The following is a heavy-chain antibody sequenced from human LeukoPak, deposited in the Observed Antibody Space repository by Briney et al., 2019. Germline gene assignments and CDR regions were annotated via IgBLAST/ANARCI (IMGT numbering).Heavy chain of an antibody. Sequence: GGSLRLSCAASGFTFSSYGMHWVRQAPGKGLEWVAVIWYDGSNKYYADSVKGRFTVSRDNFKNTLFLQINGLRAEDTALYYCSRDRNTVTTSSYFDYWGQGTLVTVSS. J-gene: IGHJ4*02. CDR2: IWYDGSNK. D-gene: IGHD4-17*01. V-gene: IGHV3-33*01. CDR3: SRDRNTVTTSSYFDY. CDR1: GFTFSSYG.